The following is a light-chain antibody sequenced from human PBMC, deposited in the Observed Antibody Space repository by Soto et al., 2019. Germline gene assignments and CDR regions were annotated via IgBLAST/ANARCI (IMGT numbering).Light chain of an antibody. V-gene: IGKV4-1*01. J-gene: IGKJ1*01. CDR3: QQYYTTPPT. CDR1: QSVLFSINQKNY. CDR2: WAS. Sequence: DIVLTQSPDSVAVSLGERATINCKSSQSVLFSINQKNYLAWYHQKPGQPPKLLIYWASIRESGVPTRFSGSRSGTNFTLTISSLQAEDAAVYYWQQYYTTPPTFGLGTKVEVK.